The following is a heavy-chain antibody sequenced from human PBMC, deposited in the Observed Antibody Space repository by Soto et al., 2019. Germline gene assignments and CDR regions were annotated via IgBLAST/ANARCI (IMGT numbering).Heavy chain of an antibody. CDR3: GRLEGLATISYYFDY. CDR2: FCYSGTT. Sequence: PSETLSLTCTISGGSVSTFCWGWVRQPPGRGLEWLGYFCYSGTTTHDPSLESRVTISVNTSKDQFSLRLNSLSAADTAVYYCGRLEGLATISYYFDYWGQGALVTVSS. J-gene: IGHJ4*02. V-gene: IGHV4-59*08. D-gene: IGHD3-9*01. CDR1: GGSVSTFC.